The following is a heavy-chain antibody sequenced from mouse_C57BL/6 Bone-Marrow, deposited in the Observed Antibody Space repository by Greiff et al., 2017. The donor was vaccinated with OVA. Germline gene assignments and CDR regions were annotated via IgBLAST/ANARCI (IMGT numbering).Heavy chain of an antibody. CDR1: GYTFTSYG. J-gene: IGHJ2*01. Sequence: VQLQQSGAELARPGASVKLSCKASGYTFTSYGISWVKQRPGQGLEWIGEIYPRSGNTYYNEKFKGKATLTADKSSSTAYMELRSLTSEDSAVYFCARSPYYYDSSYVHDWGQGTTLTVSA. CDR2: IYPRSGNT. D-gene: IGHD1-1*01. CDR3: ARSPYYYDSSYVHD. V-gene: IGHV1-81*01.